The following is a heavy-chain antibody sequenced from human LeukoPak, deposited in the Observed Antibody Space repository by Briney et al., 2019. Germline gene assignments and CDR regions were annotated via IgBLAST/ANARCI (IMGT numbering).Heavy chain of an antibody. CDR1: EFSFSSYS. V-gene: IGHV3-21*01. J-gene: IGHJ4*02. CDR3: ARRAPSHDFDD. Sequence: AGGSLRLSCAASEFSFSSYSMNWVRQAPGKGLEWVAAISTTSGNIYYADSVKGRFTISRDNAKNSLYLQMNSLRVEDTALYYCARRAPSHDFDDWGQGTLVTVSS. CDR2: ISTTSGNI.